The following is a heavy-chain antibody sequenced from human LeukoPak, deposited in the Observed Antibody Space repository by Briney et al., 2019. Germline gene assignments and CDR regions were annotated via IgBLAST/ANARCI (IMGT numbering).Heavy chain of an antibody. CDR1: GYSFTNYW. J-gene: IGHJ5*02. D-gene: IGHD3-22*01. Sequence: GESLKISCKGSGYSFTNYWIGWVRQMPGKGLEWMGIIYPGDSDTRYSPSFQGQVTISADKSISTAYLQWSSLKASDTAMYYCARNYDSSGYAFDPWGQGTLVTVSS. V-gene: IGHV5-51*01. CDR3: ARNYDSSGYAFDP. CDR2: IYPGDSDT.